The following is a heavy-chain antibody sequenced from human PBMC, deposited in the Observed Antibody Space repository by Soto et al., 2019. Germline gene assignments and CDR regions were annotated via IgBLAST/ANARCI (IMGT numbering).Heavy chain of an antibody. Sequence: PGGSLRLSCAASGFTFSSYAMSWVRQAPGKGLEWVSAISGSGGSTYYADSVKGRFTISRDNSKNTLYLQMNSLRAEDTAVYYCAKGTQYLKSYVWGSSHPDYWGQGTLVTVSS. CDR3: AKGTQYLKSYVWGSSHPDY. V-gene: IGHV3-23*01. D-gene: IGHD3-16*01. CDR1: GFTFSSYA. J-gene: IGHJ4*02. CDR2: ISGSGGST.